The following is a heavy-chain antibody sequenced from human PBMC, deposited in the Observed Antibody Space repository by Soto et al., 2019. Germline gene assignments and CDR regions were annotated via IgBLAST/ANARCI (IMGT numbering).Heavy chain of an antibody. Sequence: GGSLRLSCAASGFTFSSYGTHWVRQAPGKGLEWVAVISYDGSNKYYADSVKGRFTISRDNSKNTLYLQMNSLRAEDTAVYYCACYPVYDYVWGSYRFPPEFGHDYWGQGTLVTVSS. CDR3: ACYPVYDYVWGSYRFPPEFGHDY. CDR1: GFTFSSYG. CDR2: ISYDGSNK. V-gene: IGHV3-30*03. J-gene: IGHJ4*02. D-gene: IGHD3-16*02.